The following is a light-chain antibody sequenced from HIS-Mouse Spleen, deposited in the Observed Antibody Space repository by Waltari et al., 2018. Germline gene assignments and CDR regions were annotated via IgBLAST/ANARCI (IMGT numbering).Light chain of an antibody. J-gene: IGLJ2*01. CDR1: ALPKKS. CDR2: EDS. CDR3: YSTDSSGNRRV. V-gene: IGLV3-10*01. Sequence: SYELTQPPSVSVSPGQTARITCSGDALPKKSAYWYQQKSGQAPVLVIYEDSKRPSGIPERFSGSSSGTMATLTISGAQVEDEADYYCYSTDSSGNRRVFGGGTKLTVL.